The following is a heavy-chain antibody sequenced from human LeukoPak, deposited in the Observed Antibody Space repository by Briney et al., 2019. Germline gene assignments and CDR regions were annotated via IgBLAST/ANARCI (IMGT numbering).Heavy chain of an antibody. CDR3: AKDAHYGDTDY. CDR1: GFTFSSYW. CDR2: IKQDGSEK. Sequence: PGGSLRLSCAASGFTFSSYWMSWVRQAPGKGLEWVANIKQDGSEKYYVDSVKGRFTISRDNAKNSLYLQMNSLRAEDTAVYYCAKDAHYGDTDYWGQGTLVTVSS. V-gene: IGHV3-7*03. J-gene: IGHJ4*02. D-gene: IGHD4-17*01.